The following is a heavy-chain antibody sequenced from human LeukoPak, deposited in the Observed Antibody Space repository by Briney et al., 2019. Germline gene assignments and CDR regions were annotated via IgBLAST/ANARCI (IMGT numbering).Heavy chain of an antibody. J-gene: IGHJ3*02. D-gene: IGHD4-17*01. Sequence: PGGSLRLSCAASGFTFSSYWMHWVRQAPGKGLVWVSRINSDGSSTSYADSVKGRFTISRDNAKNTLYLQMNSLRAEDAAVYYCARYITVTDALDIWGQGTMVTVSS. CDR3: ARYITVTDALDI. CDR1: GFTFSSYW. CDR2: INSDGSST. V-gene: IGHV3-74*01.